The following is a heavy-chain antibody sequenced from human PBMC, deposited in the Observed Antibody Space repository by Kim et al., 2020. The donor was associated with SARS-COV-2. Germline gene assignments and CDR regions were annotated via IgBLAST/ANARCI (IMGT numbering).Heavy chain of an antibody. CDR3: TTPHPPYYYGSGSTVDY. Sequence: GGSLRLSCAASGFTFSNAWMSWVRQAPGKGLEWVGRIKSKTDGGTTDYAAPVKGRFTISRDDSKNTLYLQMNSLKTEDTAVYYCTTPHPPYYYGSGSTVDYWGQGTLVTVSS. CDR2: IKSKTDGGTT. J-gene: IGHJ4*02. CDR1: GFTFSNAW. V-gene: IGHV3-15*01. D-gene: IGHD3-10*01.